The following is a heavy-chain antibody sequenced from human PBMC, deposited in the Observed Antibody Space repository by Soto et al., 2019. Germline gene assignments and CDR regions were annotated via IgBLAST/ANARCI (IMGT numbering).Heavy chain of an antibody. V-gene: IGHV3-23*01. D-gene: IGHD3-3*01. J-gene: IGHJ3*02. CDR3: AKDSGRPDFGLVIHAFDI. CDR1: VFTFRGFA. CDR2: IGAVVSNP. Sequence: GGSLRMSCAFSVFTFRGFAMSMVRQSPEMGLDFFSTIGAVVSNPFYAYSVRGRFTISRDNSNNILYRQMNILRTEDTGVYYWAKDSGRPDFGLVIHAFDIWLQGTLVTGSS.